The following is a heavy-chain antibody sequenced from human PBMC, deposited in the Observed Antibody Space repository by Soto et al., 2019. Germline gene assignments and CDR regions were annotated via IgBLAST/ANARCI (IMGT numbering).Heavy chain of an antibody. CDR1: GFTFDDYA. D-gene: IGHD4-17*01. CDR3: AKDLDSGDYVQYDAFDI. V-gene: IGHV3-9*01. CDR2: ISWNSGSI. J-gene: IGHJ3*02. Sequence: EVQLVESGGGLVQPGRSLRLSCAASGFTFDDYAMHWVRQAPGKGLEWVSGISWNSGSIGYADSVKGRFTISRDNAKNSLYLQMNSLRAEDTALYYCAKDLDSGDYVQYDAFDIWGQGTMVTVSS.